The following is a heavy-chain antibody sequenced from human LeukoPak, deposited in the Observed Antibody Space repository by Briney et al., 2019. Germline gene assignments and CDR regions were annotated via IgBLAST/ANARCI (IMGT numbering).Heavy chain of an antibody. D-gene: IGHD3-9*01. CDR3: AREGPGFDY. J-gene: IGHJ4*02. Sequence: SQTLSLTCAISGDSVSSNSVAWNWIRQSPSRGLEWLGRTYYRSKWYNDYAAFVKSRITINPDTSKNQFSLQLNSVIPEDTAVYYCAREGPGFDYWGQGALVTVSS. V-gene: IGHV6-1*01. CDR1: GDSVSSNSVA. CDR2: TYYRSKWYN.